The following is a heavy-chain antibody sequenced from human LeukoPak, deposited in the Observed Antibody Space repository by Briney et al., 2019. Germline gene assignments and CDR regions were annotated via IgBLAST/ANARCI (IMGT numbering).Heavy chain of an antibody. D-gene: IGHD3-16*02. Sequence: AASVKVSCKASGYTFTSYGISWVRQAPGQGLEWMGWISAYNGNTNYAQKLQGRVTMTTDTSTSTAYIELRSLRSDDTAVYYCARHYVWGSYRHPDYWDQGTLVTVSS. CDR3: ARHYVWGSYRHPDY. J-gene: IGHJ4*02. CDR2: ISAYNGNT. CDR1: GYTFTSYG. V-gene: IGHV1-18*01.